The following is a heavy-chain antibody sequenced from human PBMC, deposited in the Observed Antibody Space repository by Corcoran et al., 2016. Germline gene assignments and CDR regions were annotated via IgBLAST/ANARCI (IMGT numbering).Heavy chain of an antibody. CDR3: ARNYYDSSGEGYFQH. V-gene: IGHV3-48*02. J-gene: IGHJ1*01. Sequence: EVQLVESGGGLVQPGGSLRLSCAASGFTFSSYSMNWVRQAPGKGLEWVSYISSSSSTIYYADSVKGRFTISRDNAKNSLYLQMNSLRDDDTAVYYCARNYYDSSGEGYFQHWGQGTLVTVSS. CDR2: ISSSSSTI. D-gene: IGHD3-22*01. CDR1: GFTFSSYS.